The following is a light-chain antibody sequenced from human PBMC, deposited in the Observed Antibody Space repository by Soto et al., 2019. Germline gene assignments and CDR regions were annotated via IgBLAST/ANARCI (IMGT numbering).Light chain of an antibody. CDR3: QFYGDPSKT. Sequence: EIMMTQSPATLSVSPGERATLSCRASQTVSSNFLAWYQQKPGQAPRLFIFDASTRATGIPDRFTGSGSGTDFTLTISRLEPEDFAVYYCQFYGDPSKTFGQGTKVDTK. CDR2: DAS. CDR1: QTVSSNF. J-gene: IGKJ1*01. V-gene: IGKV3D-20*02.